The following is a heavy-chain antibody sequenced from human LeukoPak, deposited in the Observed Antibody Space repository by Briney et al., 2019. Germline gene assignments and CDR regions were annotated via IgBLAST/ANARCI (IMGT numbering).Heavy chain of an antibody. CDR1: GGSISSGGYY. CDR2: IYYSGST. V-gene: IGHV4-31*03. D-gene: IGHD2-2*01. J-gene: IGHJ5*02. Sequence: SETLSLTCTVSGGSISSGGYYWSWIRQHPGKGLEWIGYIYYSGSTYYNPSLKSRVTISVDTSKNQFSLRLSSVTAADTAVYYCARLQYCSGTSCYWFDPWGQGTLVTVSS. CDR3: ARLQYCSGTSCYWFDP.